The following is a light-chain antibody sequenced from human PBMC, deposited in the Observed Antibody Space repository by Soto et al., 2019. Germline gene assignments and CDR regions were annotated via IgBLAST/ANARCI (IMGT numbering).Light chain of an antibody. V-gene: IGKV2-30*01. CDR3: MQYTHWPHS. CDR1: HGLEMSDGKTS. J-gene: IGKJ2*03. Sequence: DVVLAQSPLSLPVSPGQSASIACRSSHGLEMSDGKTSLSWYHQRPGQSPRRLIYQVSNRDSGVPDRFSGSGSGTDFTLKISRVEAEDVGVYYCMQYTHWPHSFGQGTK. CDR2: QVS.